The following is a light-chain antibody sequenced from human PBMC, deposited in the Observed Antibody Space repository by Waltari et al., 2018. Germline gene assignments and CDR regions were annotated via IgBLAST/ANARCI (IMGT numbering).Light chain of an antibody. J-gene: IGLJ3*02. CDR3: YSRDSSANHRM. V-gene: IGLV3-19*01. Sequence: SSELTQDPAVSVALGQTVRITCQGDSLRTYHATWFQQKPGQAPVLVVYGQNNRPSGIPDRFSGSNSGNTASLNITGAQAEDEAYYYCYSRDSSANHRMFGGGTKLTVL. CDR2: GQN. CDR1: SLRTYH.